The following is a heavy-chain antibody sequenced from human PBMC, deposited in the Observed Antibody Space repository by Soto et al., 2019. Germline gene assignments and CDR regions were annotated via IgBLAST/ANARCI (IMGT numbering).Heavy chain of an antibody. Sequence: SETLCLTCTVSGGSISSGGYYWSWIRQHPGKGLEWIGYIYYSGSTYYNPSLKSRVTISVDTSKNQFSLKLSSVTAADTAVYYCARAPDRGDSYGYFDYWGQGTLVTVSS. CDR2: IYYSGST. D-gene: IGHD5-18*01. CDR1: GGSISSGGYY. J-gene: IGHJ4*02. V-gene: IGHV4-31*03. CDR3: ARAPDRGDSYGYFDY.